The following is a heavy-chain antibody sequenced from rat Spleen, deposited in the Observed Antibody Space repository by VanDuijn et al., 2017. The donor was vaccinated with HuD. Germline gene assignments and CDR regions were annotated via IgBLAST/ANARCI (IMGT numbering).Heavy chain of an antibody. CDR3: TTQGIIRVPLFDY. CDR1: VFTFSDYY. CDR2: ITYDGSST. Sequence: EVQLVESGGGLVQPGRSMKLSCAASVFTFSDYYIAWVRQAPKKGLDWVASITYDGSSTYYRGSVKGRLNISRDNVRSTLSMQMDSLRSEDTATYYCTTQGIIRVPLFDYWGQGVMVTVSS. V-gene: IGHV5-20*01. J-gene: IGHJ2*01. D-gene: IGHD4-3*01.